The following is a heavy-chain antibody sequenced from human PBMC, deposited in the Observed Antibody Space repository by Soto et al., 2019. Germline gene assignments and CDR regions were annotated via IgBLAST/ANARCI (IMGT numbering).Heavy chain of an antibody. CDR2: IIPILGIA. CDR3: ARGREPGTTPYYFDY. CDR1: GGTFSSYT. V-gene: IGHV1-69*02. J-gene: IGHJ4*02. Sequence: QVQLVQSGAEVKKPGSSVKVSCKASGGTFSSYTISWVRQAPGQGLEWVGRIIPILGIANYAQKFQGRVTITADKSTSTAYMELSSLRSEDTAVYYCARGREPGTTPYYFDYWGQGTLVTVSS. D-gene: IGHD1-7*01.